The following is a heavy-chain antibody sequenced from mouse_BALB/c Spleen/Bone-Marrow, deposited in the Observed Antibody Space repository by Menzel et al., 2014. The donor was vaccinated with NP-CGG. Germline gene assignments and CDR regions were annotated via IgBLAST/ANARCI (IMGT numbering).Heavy chain of an antibody. Sequence: EVQGVESGGGLVQPGGSLRLSCAPSGFTFTDYYMSWVRQPPGKALEWLGFIRNKANGYTTEYSASVKGRFTISRDNPQSILYLQMNTLRAEDSATYYCARDIKDDWFAYWGQGTLVTVSA. V-gene: IGHV7-3*02. CDR3: ARDIKDDWFAY. CDR1: GFTFTDYY. CDR2: IRNKANGYTT. D-gene: IGHD1-3*01. J-gene: IGHJ3*01.